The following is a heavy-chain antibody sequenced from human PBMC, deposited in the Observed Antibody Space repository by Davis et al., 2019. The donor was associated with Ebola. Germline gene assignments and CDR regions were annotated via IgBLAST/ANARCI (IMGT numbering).Heavy chain of an antibody. V-gene: IGHV4-61*05. CDR2: IYYNGIT. CDR1: GGSISISSHY. CDR3: ARHDFWSGFDS. J-gene: IGHJ4*02. D-gene: IGHD3-3*01. Sequence: SETLSLTCTVSGGSISISSHYWGWIRQSPGKGLDWIGYIYYNGITNQNPSLKSRATISVDTSKNQISLKLNSVAAADSAVYYCARHDFWSGFDSWGQGALVTVSS.